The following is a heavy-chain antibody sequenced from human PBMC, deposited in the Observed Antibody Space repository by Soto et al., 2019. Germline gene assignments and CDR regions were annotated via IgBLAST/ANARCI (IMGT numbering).Heavy chain of an antibody. V-gene: IGHV4-4*02. Sequence: PSETLSLTCAVSGGSVSSSNWWSWVRPPPGKGLEWIGEIYHSGSTNYNPSLKSRVTISVDTSNNQFSLKLSSVTAADTAVYYCARESSTSNYYYYAMDVWGQGTTVTVSS. CDR3: ARESSTSNYYYYAMDV. CDR1: GGSVSSSNW. D-gene: IGHD2-2*01. CDR2: IYHSGST. J-gene: IGHJ6*02.